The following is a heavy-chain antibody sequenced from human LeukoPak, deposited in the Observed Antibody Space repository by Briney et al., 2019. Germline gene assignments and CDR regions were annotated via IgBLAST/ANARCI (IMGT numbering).Heavy chain of an antibody. Sequence: GRSLRLSCAASGFTFSSYAMHWVRQAPGKGLEWVAVISYDGSNKYYADSVKGRFTISRDNSKNTLYLQMNSLRAEDTAVYYCARPNSGWYGNDAFDIWGQGTMVTVSS. CDR2: ISYDGSNK. CDR1: GFTFSSYA. V-gene: IGHV3-30*04. J-gene: IGHJ3*02. CDR3: ARPNSGWYGNDAFDI. D-gene: IGHD6-19*01.